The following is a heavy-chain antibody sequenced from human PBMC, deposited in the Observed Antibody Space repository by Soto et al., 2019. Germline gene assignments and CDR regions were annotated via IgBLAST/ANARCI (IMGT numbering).Heavy chain of an antibody. Sequence: GGSLRLSCAASGFTVSSNYMSWVRQAPGKGLEWVSVIYSGGSTYYADSVKGRFTISRDNSKNTLYLQMNSLRVEDTAVYYCAKDLTSAWWAHWGQGTLVTVSS. V-gene: IGHV3-53*01. CDR1: GFTVSSNY. CDR3: AKDLTSAWWAH. CDR2: IYSGGST. J-gene: IGHJ4*02. D-gene: IGHD2-8*02.